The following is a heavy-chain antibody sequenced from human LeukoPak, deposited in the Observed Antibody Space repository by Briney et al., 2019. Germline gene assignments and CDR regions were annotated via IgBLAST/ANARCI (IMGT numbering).Heavy chain of an antibody. J-gene: IGHJ4*02. D-gene: IGHD5-18*01. Sequence: PGGSLRLSCTVSGFTVSSNSMSWVRQAPGKGLEWVSFIYSDNTHYSDSVKGRFTISRDNSKNTRYLQMNSLRAEDTAVYYCAREMTDTAMVGYFDYWGQGTLVTVSS. V-gene: IGHV3-53*01. CDR2: IYSDNT. CDR1: GFTVSSNS. CDR3: AREMTDTAMVGYFDY.